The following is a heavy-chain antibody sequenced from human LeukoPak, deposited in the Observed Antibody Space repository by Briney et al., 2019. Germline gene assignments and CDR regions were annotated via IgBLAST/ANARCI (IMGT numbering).Heavy chain of an antibody. V-gene: IGHV3-21*01. CDR2: ISSGSHYK. CDR3: PRVLDTGAANRDP. CDR1: GFTFSSYS. J-gene: IGHJ5*02. D-gene: IGHD2-15*01. Sequence: GGSLRLSCAASGFTFSSYSMNWGLQSAGPRLEWVSSISSGSHYKYYADAVKGRFTSSRDNPKLSLDLQRDSRRAEDTAVYHCPRVLDTGAANRDPWGQRTLVTVSS.